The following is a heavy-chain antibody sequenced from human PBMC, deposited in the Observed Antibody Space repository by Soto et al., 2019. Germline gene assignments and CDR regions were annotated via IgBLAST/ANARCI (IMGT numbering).Heavy chain of an antibody. CDR2: INPILSMS. D-gene: IGHD3-10*01. CDR1: GDTFSFYS. CDR3: ASSYGSGHRAFDY. J-gene: IGHJ4*02. Sequence: QVQLVQSGAEVKKPGSSVRVSCKASGDTFSFYSINWVRQAPGLGLEWMGRINPILSMSNYAQRFQGRVTVTADKSTSTAYMELSSLRSEDTAMYYCASSYGSGHRAFDYWGQGALVTVSS. V-gene: IGHV1-69*02.